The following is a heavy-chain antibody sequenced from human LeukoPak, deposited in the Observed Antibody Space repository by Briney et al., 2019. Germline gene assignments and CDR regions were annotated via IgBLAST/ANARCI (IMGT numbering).Heavy chain of an antibody. J-gene: IGHJ4*02. Sequence: GGSLRLSCAASEFNFRDYWMSWVRQAPGKGLEWVANINQDGSERYYVDSVRGRFTISRDNAKNSLYLQMSNLRAEDTAMYYCTRPNYGDYADDYWGQGTLVTVSS. CDR1: EFNFRDYW. CDR2: INQDGSER. CDR3: TRPNYGDYADDY. V-gene: IGHV3-7*03. D-gene: IGHD4-17*01.